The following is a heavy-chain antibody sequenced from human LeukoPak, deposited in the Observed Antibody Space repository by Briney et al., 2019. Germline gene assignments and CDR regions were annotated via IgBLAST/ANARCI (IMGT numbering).Heavy chain of an antibody. CDR2: ISYDGSNK. CDR1: GFTFSSYA. Sequence: GGSLRLSCAASGFTFSSYAMHWVRQAPGKGLEWVAVISYDGSNKYYADSVKGRFTISRDNSKNTLYLQMNSLRAEDTAVYYCAIDLPSNYYYDSSGYYYWGQGTLVTVSS. J-gene: IGHJ4*02. CDR3: AIDLPSNYYYDSSGYYY. D-gene: IGHD3-22*01. V-gene: IGHV3-30*04.